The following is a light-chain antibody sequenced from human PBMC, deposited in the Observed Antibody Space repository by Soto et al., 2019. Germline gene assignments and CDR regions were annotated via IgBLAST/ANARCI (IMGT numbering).Light chain of an antibody. Sequence: DTQLTQSPSSLSASVGRRGTLTCRASQGISSYLAWFQKKTGKVHKSMIYAASSLQSGVTSRFSGSGSGTELTLTISSMRPEDFATDDGLQHHSYPITCGHGTRLEI. J-gene: IGKJ5*01. CDR1: QGISSY. CDR2: AAS. V-gene: IGKV1-17*03. CDR3: LQHHSYPIT.